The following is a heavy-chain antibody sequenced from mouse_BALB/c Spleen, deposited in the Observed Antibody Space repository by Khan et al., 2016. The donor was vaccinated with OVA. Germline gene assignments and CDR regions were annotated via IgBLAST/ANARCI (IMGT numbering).Heavy chain of an antibody. D-gene: IGHD2-10*01. J-gene: IGHJ4*01. V-gene: IGHV9-3-1*01. CDR1: GYTFTNYG. Sequence: QIQLVQSGPELKKPGETVKISCKASGYTFTNYGMNWVKQAPGKGLEWMGWINTYTGEPTYVDDFKGRFAFSLETSASTAYLQINNLKDEYTATYFCARPPYFSYVMVYWGQGTSVTVSS. CDR2: INTYTGEP. CDR3: ARPPYFSYVMVY.